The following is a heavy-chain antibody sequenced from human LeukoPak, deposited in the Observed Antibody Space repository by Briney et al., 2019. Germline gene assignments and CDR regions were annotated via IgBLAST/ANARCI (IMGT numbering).Heavy chain of an antibody. CDR2: ISYDGTNK. V-gene: IGHV3-30*18. CDR1: GFTFSDYG. Sequence: PGRSLRLSRAASGFTFSDYGMHWVRQAPGRGLEWVALISYDGTNKYYADSVKDRFTISRDNSKITLFLQMNSLRTEDTAVYYCAKDQGFGIAWPDTLDYWGQGNLVIVSS. J-gene: IGHJ4*02. CDR3: AKDQGFGIAWPDTLDY. D-gene: IGHD3-16*01.